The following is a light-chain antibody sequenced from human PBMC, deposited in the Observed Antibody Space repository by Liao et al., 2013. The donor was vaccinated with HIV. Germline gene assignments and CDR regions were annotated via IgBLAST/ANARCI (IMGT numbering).Light chain of an antibody. V-gene: IGLV3-21*04. J-gene: IGLJ3*02. CDR1: DIGGKS. CDR2: YDS. CDR3: QVWDSSSEV. Sequence: SYELTQPPSLSVAPGKTARITCGGNDIGGKSVHWYQQTPGQAPVLVIYYDSDRPSGIPERFSGSNSGNTATLTISRVEAGDEADYYCQVWDSSSEVFGGGTKLTVL.